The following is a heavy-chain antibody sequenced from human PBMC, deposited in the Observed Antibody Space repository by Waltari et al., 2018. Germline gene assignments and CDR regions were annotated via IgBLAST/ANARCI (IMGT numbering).Heavy chain of an antibody. D-gene: IGHD3-3*01. CDR1: GFTFTNHA. Sequence: QVELVESGGGVVQPGRSLRLSCEASGFTFTNHAMHWVRQAPGKGLEWRARMAKYGKTDFYADSVKSRCTISRDNSNSTLHLQMNRLKTEDTAIYFCARGRFVEWLFLDFWGQGALVTVSS. CDR3: ARGRFVEWLFLDF. CDR2: MAKYGKTD. V-gene: IGHV3-30*03. J-gene: IGHJ4*02.